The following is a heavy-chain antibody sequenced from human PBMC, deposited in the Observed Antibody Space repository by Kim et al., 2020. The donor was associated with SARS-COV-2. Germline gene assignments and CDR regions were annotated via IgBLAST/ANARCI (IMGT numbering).Heavy chain of an antibody. Sequence: GESLKISCKGSGYSFTSYWIGWVRQMPGKGLEWMGIIYPGDSDTRYSPSFQGQVTISADKSISTAYLQWSSLKASDTAMYYCARHEGVWGSGRRQGIVDGMDVWGQGTTVTVSS. CDR2: IYPGDSDT. CDR1: GYSFTSYW. CDR3: ARHEGVWGSGRRQGIVDGMDV. J-gene: IGHJ6*02. D-gene: IGHD3-10*01. V-gene: IGHV5-51*01.